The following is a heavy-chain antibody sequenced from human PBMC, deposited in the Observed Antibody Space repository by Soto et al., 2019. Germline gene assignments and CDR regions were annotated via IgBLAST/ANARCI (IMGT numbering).Heavy chain of an antibody. D-gene: IGHD3-9*01. CDR3: ARTPPHFDWLLPPFDP. CDR2: ISAYNGNT. V-gene: IGHV1-18*01. Sequence: QVQLVQSGAEVKKPGASVKVSCKASGYTFTSYGISWVRQAPGQGLEWMGWISAYNGNTNYAQKLQGRVTMTTDTSTSTAYMELRSLRSDDTAVYYWARTPPHFDWLLPPFDPWGQGTLVTVSS. CDR1: GYTFTSYG. J-gene: IGHJ5*02.